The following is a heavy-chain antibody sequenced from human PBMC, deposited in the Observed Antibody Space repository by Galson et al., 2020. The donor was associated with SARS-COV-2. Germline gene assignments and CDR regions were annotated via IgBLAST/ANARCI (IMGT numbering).Heavy chain of an antibody. CDR3: ASSPGKTVACTFVY. J-gene: IGHJ4*01. Sequence: SETLSLTCAISGDSVSSNSAAWNWIRQSLSRGLEWLGRTYYRSKWYNDYAVSVESRITFNPDTSKIQFSLHLNSVTPEDTAVYYCASSPGKTVACTFVYWGHGTLVTVAS. CDR1: GDSVSSNSAA. V-gene: IGHV6-1*01. D-gene: IGHD6-19*01. CDR2: TYYRSKWYN.